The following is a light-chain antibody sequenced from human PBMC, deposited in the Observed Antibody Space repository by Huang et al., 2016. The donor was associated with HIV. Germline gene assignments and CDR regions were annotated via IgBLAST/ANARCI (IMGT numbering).Light chain of an antibody. CDR2: DAS. CDR3: QQRSNWPPVT. J-gene: IGKJ5*01. V-gene: IGKV3-11*01. Sequence: EIVLTQSPATLSLSPGERATLSCRASQSVSNYLAWYQQKPGQAPRRLIYDASNRATGVPARVSGSGSGTDFTLTISSLEPEDFAVYYCQQRSNWPPVTFGQGTRLEIK. CDR1: QSVSNY.